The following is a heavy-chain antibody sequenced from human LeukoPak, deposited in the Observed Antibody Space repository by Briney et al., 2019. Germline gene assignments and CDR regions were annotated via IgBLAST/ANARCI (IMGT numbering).Heavy chain of an antibody. D-gene: IGHD4-17*01. V-gene: IGHV1-18*01. CDR2: ISAYNGNT. CDR3: ASGPDHGDNLFDY. J-gene: IGHJ4*02. CDR1: GYTFTSSG. Sequence: ASVKVSCKASGYTFTSSGISWVRQAPGQGLEWMGWISAYNGNTVYAQKLQGRVTMTTDTSTSTAYMELRRLRSDDTAVYYCASGPDHGDNLFDYWGQGTLVTVSS.